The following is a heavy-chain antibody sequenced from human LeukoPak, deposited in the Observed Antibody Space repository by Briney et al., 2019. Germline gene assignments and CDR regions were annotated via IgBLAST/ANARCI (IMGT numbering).Heavy chain of an antibody. D-gene: IGHD2-8*02. CDR3: ARKKVYWYGMDV. Sequence: ASVKVSCKASGYTFTSYDINWVRQATGQGLEWMGWMNPNSGNTGYAQKFQGGVTMTRNTSISTAYMELSSLRSEDTAVYYCARKKVYWYGMDVWGQGTTVTVSS. J-gene: IGHJ6*02. CDR1: GYTFTSYD. V-gene: IGHV1-8*01. CDR2: MNPNSGNT.